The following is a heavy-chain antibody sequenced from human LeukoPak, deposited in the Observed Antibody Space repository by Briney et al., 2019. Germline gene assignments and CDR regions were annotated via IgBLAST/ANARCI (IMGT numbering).Heavy chain of an antibody. D-gene: IGHD6-13*01. CDR1: GFTFDDYA. CDR3: AKGTSSWHEFDY. CDR2: ITWDGDNT. J-gene: IGHJ4*02. V-gene: IGHV3-43D*03. Sequence: GGSLRLSCAASGFTFDDYAMHWVRQPLGKGLEWVSLITWDGDNTYYTDSVKGRFTISRDNSENSLYLQMNSLRAEDTALYYCAKGTSSWHEFDYWGQGTLVTVSS.